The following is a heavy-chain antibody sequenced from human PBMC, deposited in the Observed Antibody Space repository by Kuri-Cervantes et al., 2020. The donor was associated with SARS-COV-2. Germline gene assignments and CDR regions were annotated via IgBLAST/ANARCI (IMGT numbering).Heavy chain of an antibody. CDR2: ISASSGNT. V-gene: IGHV1-18*01. Sequence: ASVKVSCKASGFTFASYDISWVRQAPGQGLEWMGRISASSGNTNYLQKFQGRVTVTTDASTSTAYMELMSLRSDDTAVYFCARGGYIYGYDAFDVWGQGTKVTV. D-gene: IGHD5-18*01. J-gene: IGHJ3*01. CDR3: ARGGYIYGYDAFDV. CDR1: GFTFASYD.